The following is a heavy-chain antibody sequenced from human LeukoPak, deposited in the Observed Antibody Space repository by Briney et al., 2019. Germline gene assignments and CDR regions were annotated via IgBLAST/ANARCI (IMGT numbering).Heavy chain of an antibody. Sequence: PGGSLRLSCAASGFTFSSYSMNWVRQAPGKGLEWVSSISSSSSYIYYADSVKGRFTISRDNAKNSLYLQMNSLRAEDTAVYYCARAQGYYDSSGSLDAFDIWGQGTMVTVSS. D-gene: IGHD3-22*01. CDR3: ARAQGYYDSSGSLDAFDI. V-gene: IGHV3-21*01. CDR1: GFTFSSYS. J-gene: IGHJ3*02. CDR2: ISSSSSYI.